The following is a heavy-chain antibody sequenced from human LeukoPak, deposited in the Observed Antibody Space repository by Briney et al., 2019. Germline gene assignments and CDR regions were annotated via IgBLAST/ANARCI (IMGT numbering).Heavy chain of an antibody. CDR3: ARHVIGRFLEWLSPPEGAFDI. J-gene: IGHJ3*02. Sequence: SSETLSLTCTVSGGSISSSSYYWGWIRQPPGKGLEWIGSIYYSGSTYYNPSLKSRVTMSVDTSKNQFSLKLSSVTAADTAVYYCARHVIGRFLEWLSPPEGAFDIWGQGTMVTVSS. D-gene: IGHD3-3*01. CDR1: GGSISSSSYY. CDR2: IYYSGST. V-gene: IGHV4-39*01.